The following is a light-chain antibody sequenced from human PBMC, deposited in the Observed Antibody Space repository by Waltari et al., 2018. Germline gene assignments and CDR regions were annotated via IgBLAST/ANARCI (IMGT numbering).Light chain of an antibody. CDR1: QSVSSN. V-gene: IGKV3-15*01. Sequence: EIVMTQSPATLSVSPGERATLSCRASQSVSSNLAWYQQKPGQAPRLLIYGASPRATGIPARFSGSGSGTEFTLTISSLQSEDLAVYYCQQYNNWPRTFGQGTKVEIK. J-gene: IGKJ1*01. CDR3: QQYNNWPRT. CDR2: GAS.